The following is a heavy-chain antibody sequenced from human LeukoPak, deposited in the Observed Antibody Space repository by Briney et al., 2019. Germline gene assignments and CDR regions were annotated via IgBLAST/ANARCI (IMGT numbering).Heavy chain of an antibody. D-gene: IGHD3-22*01. CDR2: LYSGGST. CDR3: VYFDAIMATGDY. V-gene: IGHV3-53*04. CDR1: GFTVSSDH. J-gene: IGHJ4*02. Sequence: PGGSLRLSCAASGFTVSSDHMNWVRQAPGKGLEWVPVLYSGGSTYYADSVKGRFTISRHDSRNTLYLQMNSLRADDTAVYYCVYFDAIMATGDYWGQGTLVTVSS.